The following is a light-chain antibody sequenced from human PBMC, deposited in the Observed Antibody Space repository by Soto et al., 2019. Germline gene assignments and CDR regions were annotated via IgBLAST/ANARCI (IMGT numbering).Light chain of an antibody. Sequence: QSALAQPRSLSGSPGQSVTISCTGTSSDVGRFEYVSWYQQHPGEAPKVVVYDITKRPSGVPDRFSGSKSGNTASLTISGLQAEDEADYYCCSYAGIYSYVFGTGTKV. V-gene: IGLV2-11*01. CDR3: CSYAGIYSYV. CDR2: DIT. CDR1: SSDVGRFEY. J-gene: IGLJ1*01.